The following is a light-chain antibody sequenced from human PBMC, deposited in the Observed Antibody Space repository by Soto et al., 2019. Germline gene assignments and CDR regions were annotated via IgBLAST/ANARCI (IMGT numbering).Light chain of an antibody. CDR1: QSISDS. Sequence: DIQMTQSPSTLSASVGDRVTITCRASQSISDSLAWYQQKPGEAPNLLIYDASSLQGGVPSRFSGSGSGTEFTLTISSLQPDDSATYFCQQYNSYSSTFGQGTKVDIK. CDR3: QQYNSYSST. J-gene: IGKJ1*01. V-gene: IGKV1-5*01. CDR2: DAS.